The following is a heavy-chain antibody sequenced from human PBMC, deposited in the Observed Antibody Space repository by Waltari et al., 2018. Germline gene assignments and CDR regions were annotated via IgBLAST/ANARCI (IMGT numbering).Heavy chain of an antibody. Sequence: QVQLVQSGAEVKKPGASVKVACKASGYAFHNYGIIRVRQARGQGLEWMAWISTYSGDSNYAHKIQGRVTLTTDTSTSTVYLELRSLRSDDTGVYYCARDRRISLSQSTNYFDYWGQGTLVTVAS. V-gene: IGHV1-18*01. CDR1: GYAFHNYG. J-gene: IGHJ4*02. CDR3: ARDRRISLSQSTNYFDY. CDR2: ISTYSGDS.